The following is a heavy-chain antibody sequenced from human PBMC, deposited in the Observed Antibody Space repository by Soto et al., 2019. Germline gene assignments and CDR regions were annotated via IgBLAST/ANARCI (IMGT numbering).Heavy chain of an antibody. D-gene: IGHD5-18*01. Sequence: GGSLRLSCEASGFIFSDHAMSWVRQAPGKGLEWVSAISGNGIATYYADSVKGRFTISRDNSKNTLYLQMNRLRADDTAVYYCTRGTAMVRYYFDYWGQGTLVTVSS. CDR3: TRGTAMVRYYFDY. CDR2: ISGNGIAT. CDR1: GFIFSDHA. V-gene: IGHV3-23*01. J-gene: IGHJ4*02.